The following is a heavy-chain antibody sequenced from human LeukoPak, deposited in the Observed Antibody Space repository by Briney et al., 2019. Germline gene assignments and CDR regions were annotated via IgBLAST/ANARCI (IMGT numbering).Heavy chain of an antibody. CDR3: ARSIPRGYCSSTSCPPYNWFDP. V-gene: IGHV4-4*07. J-gene: IGHJ5*02. CDR2: IYTSGST. D-gene: IGHD2-2*01. Sequence: PSETLSLTCTVSGGSISSYYWSWIRQPAGKGLEWIGRIYTSGSTNYNPSLRSRVTMSVDTSKNQFSLKLSSVTAADTAVYYCARSIPRGYCSSTSCPPYNWFDPWGQGTLVTVSS. CDR1: GGSISSYY.